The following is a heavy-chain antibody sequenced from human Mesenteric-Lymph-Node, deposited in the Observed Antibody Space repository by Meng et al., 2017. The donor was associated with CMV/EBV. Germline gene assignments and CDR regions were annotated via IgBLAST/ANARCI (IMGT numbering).Heavy chain of an antibody. D-gene: IGHD3-22*01. J-gene: IGHJ4*02. Sequence: TFSSYTISWVRQAPGQGLEWMGRIIPILGIANYAQKFQGRVTITADKSTSTAYMELSSLRSEDTAVYYCARDPTYYYDSSGYKLGYWGQGTLVTVSS. V-gene: IGHV1-69*04. CDR2: IIPILGIA. CDR1: TFSSYT. CDR3: ARDPTYYYDSSGYKLGY.